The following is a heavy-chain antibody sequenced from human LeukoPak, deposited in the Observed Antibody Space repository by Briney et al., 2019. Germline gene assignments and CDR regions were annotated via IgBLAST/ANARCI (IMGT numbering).Heavy chain of an antibody. CDR1: GGSFSGYY. CDR3: AKFSNYYDSSGYYYYDWYFDL. V-gene: IGHV4-34*01. CDR2: INHSGST. J-gene: IGHJ2*01. D-gene: IGHD3-22*01. Sequence: XXTLSLTCAVYGGSFSGYYWSWIRQPPGKGLEWIGEINHSGSTNYNPSLKSRVTISVDTSKNQFSLKLSSVTAADTAVYYCAKFSNYYDSSGYYYYDWYFDLWGRGTLVTVSS.